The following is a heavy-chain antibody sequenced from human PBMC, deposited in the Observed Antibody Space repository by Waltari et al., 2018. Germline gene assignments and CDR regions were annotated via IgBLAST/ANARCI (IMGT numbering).Heavy chain of an antibody. V-gene: IGHV3-21*01. CDR2: MGSSSRYI. D-gene: IGHD2-15*01. CDR3: ARASTTPNYYYYMDV. Sequence: EVQLVESGGGLVKPGGSLRLSCAASGFTLNYYRVNWVRQAPGKGLEWVSFMGSSSRYIYYADSVKGRFTISRDNAKNSVDLQMNSLRAEDTAVYYCARASTTPNYYYYMDVWGKGTTVTISS. J-gene: IGHJ6*03. CDR1: GFTLNYYR.